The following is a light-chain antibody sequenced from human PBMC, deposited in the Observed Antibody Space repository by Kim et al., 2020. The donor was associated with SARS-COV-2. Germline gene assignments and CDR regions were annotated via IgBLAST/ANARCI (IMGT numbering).Light chain of an antibody. V-gene: IGLV3-1*01. CDR1: KLGEKY. Sequence: SYELTQPPSVSVSPGQPASITCSGDKLGEKYACWYQQKPGQSPVMVIYEDNKRPSGIPGRFSGSNSGNTATLTISGTQAMDEADYYCQAWDSTTAVFGGGTQLTVL. CDR3: QAWDSTTAV. CDR2: EDN. J-gene: IGLJ2*01.